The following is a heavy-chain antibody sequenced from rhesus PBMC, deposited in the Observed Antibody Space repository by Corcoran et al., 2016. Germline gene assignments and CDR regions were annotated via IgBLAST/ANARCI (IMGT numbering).Heavy chain of an antibody. V-gene: IGHV4-80*01. CDR3: LRGPYTSPFDY. Sequence: QVQLQESGPGLVKPSEPLSLTCAVSGVPFSIYWWPWLRPPPGKGLEWIGDISGNSESANYNPTLKSRVTISKDASKNQFSLRLTSVTAADTAVYYCLRGPYTSPFDYWGQGVLVTVSS. CDR1: GVPFSIYW. J-gene: IGHJ4*01. D-gene: IGHD6-13*01. CDR2: ISGNSESA.